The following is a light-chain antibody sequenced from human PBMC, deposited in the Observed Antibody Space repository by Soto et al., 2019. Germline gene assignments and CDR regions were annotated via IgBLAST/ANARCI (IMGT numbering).Light chain of an antibody. CDR2: EVS. CDR3: TSYVGSNIPVV. CDR1: SSDVGGYNF. J-gene: IGLJ2*01. Sequence: QSALTQPPSASGSPGQSVTISCTGTSSDVGGYNFVSWYQQHPGKAPKLMIYEVSKRPSGVPARFSGSKSGNTASLTVSGLQADDEADYYCTSYVGSNIPVVFGGGTKLTVL. V-gene: IGLV2-8*01.